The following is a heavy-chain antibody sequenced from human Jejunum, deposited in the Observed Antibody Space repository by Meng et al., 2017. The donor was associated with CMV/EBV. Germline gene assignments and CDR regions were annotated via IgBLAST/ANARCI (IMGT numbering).Heavy chain of an antibody. J-gene: IGHJ4*02. Sequence: CTFYGGSFSGYYWTWIRQPPGRGLEWIGQINHSETADYNPSLKSRVSISIDTSKNQFSLKLTSVTAADTAVYYCARGDQGKQLVLYYWGQGTLVTVSS. D-gene: IGHD2/OR15-2a*01. CDR2: INHSETA. CDR1: GGSFSGYY. V-gene: IGHV4-34*01. CDR3: ARGDQGKQLVLYY.